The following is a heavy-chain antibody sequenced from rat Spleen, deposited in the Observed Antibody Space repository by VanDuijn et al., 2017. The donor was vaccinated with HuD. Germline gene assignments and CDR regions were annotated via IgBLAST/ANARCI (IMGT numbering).Heavy chain of an antibody. V-gene: IGHV2S12*01. Sequence: QVQLKESGPGLVQPSQTLSLTCTVSGFSLTSNGVSWVRQTPGKGLEWIAAISSGGSTYYNSALKSRLSISRDTSKSQVFLKLNILQTEDTAIYYCTREGMGITPLYFDYWGQGVMVTVSS. CDR2: ISSGGST. J-gene: IGHJ2*01. CDR1: GFSLTSNG. CDR3: TREGMGITPLYFDY. D-gene: IGHD1-9*01.